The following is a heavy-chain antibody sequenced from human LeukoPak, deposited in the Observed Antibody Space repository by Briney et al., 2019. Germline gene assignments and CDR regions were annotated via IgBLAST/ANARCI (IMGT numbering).Heavy chain of an antibody. V-gene: IGHV3-30*02. Sequence: GGSLRLSCAASGFTFSSYGMHWVRQAPGKGLEWVAFIRYDGSNKYYADSVKGRFTISRDNSKNTLSLQMNSLRADDTAIYYCTRSGYRHPYHFESWGQGTLVIVSS. CDR1: GFTFSSYG. CDR3: TRSGYRHPYHFES. CDR2: IRYDGSNK. J-gene: IGHJ4*02. D-gene: IGHD3-22*01.